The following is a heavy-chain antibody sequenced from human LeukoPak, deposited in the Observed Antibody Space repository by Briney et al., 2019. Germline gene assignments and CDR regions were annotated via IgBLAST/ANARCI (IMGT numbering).Heavy chain of an antibody. V-gene: IGHV3-23*01. CDR1: GFTFSSYA. CDR2: ISGSGGGT. Sequence: PGGSLRLSCAASGFTFSSYAMSWVRQAPGNGLEWVSAISGSGGGTYYADSVKGRFTISRDNSKNTLSLQMNSLRAEDTAVFYCARSIYGSGSNYAFDIWGQGTMVTVSS. CDR3: ARSIYGSGSNYAFDI. J-gene: IGHJ3*02. D-gene: IGHD3-10*01.